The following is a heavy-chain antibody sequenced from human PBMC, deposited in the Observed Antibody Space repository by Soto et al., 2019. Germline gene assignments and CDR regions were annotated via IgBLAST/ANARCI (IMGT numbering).Heavy chain of an antibody. J-gene: IGHJ5*02. Sequence: SETLSLTCAVCGGSFSGYYWRWIRQPPGKGLEWIGEINHSGSTNYNPPLKSRVTISVDTSKNQFSLKLSSVTAADTAVYYCARVNTGYWFDPWGQGTQVTVSS. CDR1: GGSFSGYY. CDR2: INHSGST. V-gene: IGHV4-34*01. CDR3: ARVNTGYWFDP. D-gene: IGHD2-2*02.